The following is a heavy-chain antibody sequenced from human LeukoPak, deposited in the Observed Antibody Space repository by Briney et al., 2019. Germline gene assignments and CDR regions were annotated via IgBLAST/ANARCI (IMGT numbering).Heavy chain of an antibody. CDR2: IYYSGST. Sequence: KPSETLSLTCTVSGGSISSSSYYWGWIRQPPGKGLEWIGSIYYSGSTYYNPSLKSRVTISVDTSKNQFSLKLSSVTAADTAVYYCARDPSPGRYYDSSGYYFDYWGQGTLVTVSS. CDR3: ARDPSPGRYYDSSGYYFDY. V-gene: IGHV4-39*07. D-gene: IGHD3-22*01. J-gene: IGHJ4*02. CDR1: GGSISSSSYY.